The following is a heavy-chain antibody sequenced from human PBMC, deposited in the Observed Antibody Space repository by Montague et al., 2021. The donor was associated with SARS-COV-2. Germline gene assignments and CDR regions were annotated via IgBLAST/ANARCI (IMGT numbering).Heavy chain of an antibody. CDR1: GGSFSGYH. V-gene: IGHV4-34*01. D-gene: IGHD3-22*01. Sequence: SETLSLTCAVYGGSFSGYHWTWIRQSPGKGLEWIGEINTSGSTNYNPSLKSRITISGDTSKNQFSLKLTSVTAADTAVYYCARGRIDVNMIVAVVAGASFYMDVWGKGTTVTVSS. J-gene: IGHJ6*03. CDR3: ARGRIDVNMIVAVVAGASFYMDV. CDR2: INTSGST.